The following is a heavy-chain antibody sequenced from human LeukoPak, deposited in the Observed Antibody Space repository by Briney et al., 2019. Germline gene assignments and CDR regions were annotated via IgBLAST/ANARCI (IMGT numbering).Heavy chain of an antibody. CDR2: IYYSGST. D-gene: IGHD2-2*01. V-gene: IGHV4-59*01. CDR3: ARSVARYCSSTSCYSYYYYYMDV. Sequence: SETLSLTCTVSGGSISSYYWSWIRQPPGKGLEWIGYIYYSGSTNYNPSLKSRVTISVDTSKNQFSLKLSSVTAADTAVYYCARSVARYCSSTSCYSYYYYYMDVWGKGTTVTVSS. J-gene: IGHJ6*03. CDR1: GGSISSYY.